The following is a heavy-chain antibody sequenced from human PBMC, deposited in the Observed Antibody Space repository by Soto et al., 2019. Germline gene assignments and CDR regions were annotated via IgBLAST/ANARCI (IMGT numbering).Heavy chain of an antibody. Sequence: EVQLVETGGGLIQPGGSLTLSCAASGFTGSSNYMSWVRQAPGKGLEWVSVIYSGGGTDYADSVKGRFTNSRDNSKNTLYLHMNSQRAEDTAVYYCARGRGMATIGYWGQGTLVTVSS. D-gene: IGHD5-12*01. J-gene: IGHJ4*02. CDR1: GFTGSSNY. CDR3: ARGRGMATIGY. CDR2: IYSGGGT. V-gene: IGHV3-53*02.